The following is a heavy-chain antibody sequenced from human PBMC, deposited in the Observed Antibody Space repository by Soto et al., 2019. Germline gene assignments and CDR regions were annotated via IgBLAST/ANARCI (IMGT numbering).Heavy chain of an antibody. D-gene: IGHD3-10*01. J-gene: IGHJ4*02. V-gene: IGHV1-3*01. CDR2: INAGNGNT. CDR3: ARDSHYYGSGSYYFAY. Sequence: ASVKVSCKASGYTFTSYAMHWVRQAPGQRLEWMGWINAGNGNTKYSQKFQGRVTITRDTSASTAYMELSSLRSEDTAVYYCARDSHYYGSGSYYFAYWGQGTLVTVSS. CDR1: GYTFTSYA.